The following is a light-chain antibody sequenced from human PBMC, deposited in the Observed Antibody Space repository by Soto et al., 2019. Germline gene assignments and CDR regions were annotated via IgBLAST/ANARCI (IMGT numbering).Light chain of an antibody. V-gene: IGKV1-39*01. CDR1: QSVSSY. J-gene: IGKJ1*01. CDR2: AAS. CDR3: QPRYTSPRK. Sequence: IQITLSPTSVSASEGDRVTISCRASQSVSSYLNWYQQKPGKAPKLLIYAASNLQSEVPSRFSGSGSGTDFTLTICSLQPEDFATYYCQPRYTSPRKFRQGTKV.